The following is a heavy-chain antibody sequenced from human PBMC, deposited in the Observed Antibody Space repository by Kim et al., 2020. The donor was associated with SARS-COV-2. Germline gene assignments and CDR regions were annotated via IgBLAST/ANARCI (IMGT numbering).Heavy chain of an antibody. Sequence: GGSLRLSCAASGFTFSSYAMSWVRQAPGKGLEWVSAISGSGGSTYYSDSVKGRFTISRDNSKNTLYLQMNSLRAEDTAVYYCAKSPAWLWRNFDYWGQGTLVTVSS. D-gene: IGHD2-21*01. V-gene: IGHV3-23*01. CDR2: ISGSGGST. CDR1: GFTFSSYA. J-gene: IGHJ4*02. CDR3: AKSPAWLWRNFDY.